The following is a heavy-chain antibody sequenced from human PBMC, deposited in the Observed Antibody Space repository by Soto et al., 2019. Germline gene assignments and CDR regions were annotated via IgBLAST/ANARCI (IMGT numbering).Heavy chain of an antibody. J-gene: IGHJ4*02. D-gene: IGHD2-15*01. CDR2: IYHSGST. CDR3: ARGEVVALGY. V-gene: IGHV4-30-2*01. Sequence: SETLSLACAVSGGSISSGGYSWSWIRQQPGKGMEWIGYIYHSGSTYYNPSLKSRVTILVDRSKNQFSLKLSSVTAADTAVYYCARGEVVALGYWGQGTLVTVSS. CDR1: GGSISSGGYS.